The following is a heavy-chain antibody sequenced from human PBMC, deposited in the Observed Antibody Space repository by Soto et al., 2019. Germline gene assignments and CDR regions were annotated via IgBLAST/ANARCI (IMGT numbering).Heavy chain of an antibody. D-gene: IGHD3-10*01. CDR1: GGSISSSSYY. Sequence: QLQLQESGPGLVKPSETLSRTCTVSGGSISSSSYYWGWIRQPPGKGLEWIGSIYYSGSTYYNPSLKSRVTISVDTSKNQFSLKLSSVTAADTAVYYCATLWFGEGNYWGQGTLVTVSS. J-gene: IGHJ4*02. CDR3: ATLWFGEGNY. CDR2: IYYSGST. V-gene: IGHV4-39*01.